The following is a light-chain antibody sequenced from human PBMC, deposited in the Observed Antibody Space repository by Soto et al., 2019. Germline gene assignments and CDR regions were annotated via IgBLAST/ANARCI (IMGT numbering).Light chain of an antibody. J-gene: IGKJ4*01. Sequence: IVMTQSPATLSVSPGERATLSCRASQSVGSNLAWYQQKPGQAPRLLIYSASTRAVGVPARFSGSGSGTDFTLTISGLQSEDFAVYYCQQYNTWVTFGGGTKVEIK. CDR3: QQYNTWVT. CDR1: QSVGSN. V-gene: IGKV3D-15*01. CDR2: SAS.